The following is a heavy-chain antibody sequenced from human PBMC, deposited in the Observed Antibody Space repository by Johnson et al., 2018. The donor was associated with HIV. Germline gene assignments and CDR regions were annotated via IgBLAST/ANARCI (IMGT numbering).Heavy chain of an antibody. J-gene: IGHJ3*02. V-gene: IGHV3-20*04. CDR3: AREGITMIVVPMGAFDI. Sequence: VQLVESGGGLVQPGGSLRLYCAASGFTFDDYGMSWVRQAPGKGLEWVSGINWNGGSTGYADSVKGRFTISRDNAKNSLYLQMNSLRAEDTALYYCAREGITMIVVPMGAFDIWGQGTMVTVSS. CDR2: INWNGGST. CDR1: GFTFDDYG. D-gene: IGHD3-22*01.